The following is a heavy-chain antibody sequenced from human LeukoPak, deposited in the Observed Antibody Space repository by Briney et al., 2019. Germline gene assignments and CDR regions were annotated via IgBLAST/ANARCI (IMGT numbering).Heavy chain of an antibody. J-gene: IGHJ5*02. Sequence: SETLSLTCTVSGGSISSYYWSWIRQPPGEGLEWIGYIYYSGSTNYNPSLKSRVTISVDTSKNQFSLKLSSVTAADTAVYYCARDRNDYYGSVGGFDPWGQGTLVTVSS. CDR3: ARDRNDYYGSVGGFDP. CDR1: GGSISSYY. D-gene: IGHD3-10*01. CDR2: IYYSGST. V-gene: IGHV4-59*01.